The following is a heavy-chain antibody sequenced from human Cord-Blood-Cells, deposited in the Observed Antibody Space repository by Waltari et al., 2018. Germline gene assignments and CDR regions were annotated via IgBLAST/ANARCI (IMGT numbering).Heavy chain of an antibody. CDR1: GGTFSSYA. CDR3: ARDSIRDFWSGYSWFDP. CDR2: IIPSFGTA. D-gene: IGHD3-3*01. Sequence: QVQLVQSGAEVKKPGSSVKVSCKASGGTFSSYAISWVRKAPGQGLGWMGGIIPSFGTATYAQKCQGRVTITAENSTSTAYRELSSLRSEDTAVYYCARDSIRDFWSGYSWFDPWGQGTLVTVSS. J-gene: IGHJ5*02. V-gene: IGHV1-69*06.